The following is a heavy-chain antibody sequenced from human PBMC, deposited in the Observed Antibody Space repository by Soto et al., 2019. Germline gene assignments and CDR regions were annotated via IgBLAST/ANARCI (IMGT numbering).Heavy chain of an antibody. CDR2: VSIGGRT. V-gene: IGHV3-23*01. CDR3: AKRRGAGGHFDY. Sequence: GGSLRLSCAASGLTFSSYAMGWVRKGPGKGLEWVAVVSIGGRTHYADSVRGRFTISRDNSKNTMSLQMNSLTAEDTAVYFCAKRRGAGGHFDYWGQGALVTVSS. D-gene: IGHD2-15*01. J-gene: IGHJ4*02. CDR1: GLTFSSYA.